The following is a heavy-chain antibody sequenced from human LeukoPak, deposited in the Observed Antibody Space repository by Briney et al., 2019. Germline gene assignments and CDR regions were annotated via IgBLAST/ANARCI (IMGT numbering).Heavy chain of an antibody. CDR2: ISSSGSTI. D-gene: IGHD3-9*01. CDR1: GFTFSSYK. Sequence: GGSLRLSCAASGFTFSSYKMNWVRQAPGKGLEWVSYISSSGSTIYYADSVKGRFTISRDNAKNSLYLQMNSLRAEDTAVYYCARGDYDILTGYYPFDYWGQGTLVTVSS. V-gene: IGHV3-48*03. CDR3: ARGDYDILTGYYPFDY. J-gene: IGHJ4*02.